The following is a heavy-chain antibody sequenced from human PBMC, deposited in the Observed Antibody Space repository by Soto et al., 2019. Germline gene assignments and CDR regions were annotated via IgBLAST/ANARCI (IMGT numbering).Heavy chain of an antibody. V-gene: IGHV3-30*18. D-gene: IGHD5-12*01. CDR3: GKVFAGYSGYGFDC. J-gene: IGHJ4*02. Sequence: GGSLRLSCAASGFTFSSYGMHWVRQAPGKGLEWVAVISYDGSNKYYADSVKGRFTISRDNSKNTLYLQMNSLRAEDTAVYYCGKVFAGYSGYGFDCWGQGTLVTVSS. CDR1: GFTFSSYG. CDR2: ISYDGSNK.